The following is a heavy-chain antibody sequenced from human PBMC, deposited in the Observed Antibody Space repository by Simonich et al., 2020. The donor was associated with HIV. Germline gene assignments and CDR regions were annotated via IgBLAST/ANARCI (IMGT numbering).Heavy chain of an antibody. CDR3: ATLGYCSGGSCSYFDY. J-gene: IGHJ4*02. CDR1: GFTFSSYE. D-gene: IGHD2-15*01. CDR2: ISSSGSPI. V-gene: IGHV3-48*03. Sequence: CAASGFTFSSYEMNWVRQAPGKGLEWVSYISSSGSPINYSDSVKGRFTLSRDNAKNSLYLQMNSLRAEDTAVYYCATLGYCSGGSCSYFDYWGQGTLVIVSS.